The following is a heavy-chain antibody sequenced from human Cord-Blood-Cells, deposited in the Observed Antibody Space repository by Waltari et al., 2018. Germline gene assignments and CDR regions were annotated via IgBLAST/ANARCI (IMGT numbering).Heavy chain of an antibody. CDR2: INPNSGGT. V-gene: IGHV1-2*02. CDR1: GYTFTGYA. Sequence: QVQLVPSGAAVKKPGASVMLSCKASGYTFTGYAMHWVRQAPGQGLEWRGWINPNSGGTNYAQKFQGRVTMTRDTSISTAYMELSRLRSDDTAVYYCARVPNWNYAGVDYWCQGTLVTVSS. J-gene: IGHJ4*02. CDR3: ARVPNWNYAGVDY. D-gene: IGHD1-7*01.